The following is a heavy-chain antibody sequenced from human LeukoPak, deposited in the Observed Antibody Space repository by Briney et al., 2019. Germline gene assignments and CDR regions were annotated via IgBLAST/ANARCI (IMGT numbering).Heavy chain of an antibody. D-gene: IGHD1-20*01. Sequence: PGGSLRLSCAASGLTFSSHWMHWVRQAPGKGLVWVSRITNDGSSTTYADSVKGRFTISRDNAKNSLYLQMNSLRAEDTAVYYCARVYNWNYYYYYGMDVWGQGTMVTVPS. CDR3: ARVYNWNYYYYYGMDV. J-gene: IGHJ6*02. CDR2: ITNDGSST. CDR1: GLTFSSHW. V-gene: IGHV3-74*01.